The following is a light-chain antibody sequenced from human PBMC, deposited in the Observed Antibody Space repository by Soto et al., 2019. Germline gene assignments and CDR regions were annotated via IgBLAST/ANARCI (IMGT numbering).Light chain of an antibody. CDR2: AAS. Sequence: DIQMTQSPFSLSASLGDRVTITCRASQSISDYLNWYQQKPGIGPKLLIFAASSLQVGVPSRFSGSGSGTDFTLTISSLQPEDFATYFCQQSHSAPFTFGPGTTVDIK. CDR3: QQSHSAPFT. J-gene: IGKJ3*01. V-gene: IGKV1-39*01. CDR1: QSISDY.